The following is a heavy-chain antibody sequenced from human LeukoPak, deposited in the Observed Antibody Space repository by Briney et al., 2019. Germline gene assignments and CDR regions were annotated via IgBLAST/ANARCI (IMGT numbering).Heavy chain of an antibody. CDR2: INPNSGGT. D-gene: IGHD3-10*01. CDR1: AYTFTAYF. J-gene: IGHJ4*02. Sequence: ASVKVSCKASAYTFTAYFMHWVRQAPGQGLEWMGWINPNSGGTNYAQKFQGRVTVTRDTSLSTAYMELSRLGSDDTAVYYCARNYLSGRNQIDYWGQGTLVTVSS. V-gene: IGHV1-2*02. CDR3: ARNYLSGRNQIDY.